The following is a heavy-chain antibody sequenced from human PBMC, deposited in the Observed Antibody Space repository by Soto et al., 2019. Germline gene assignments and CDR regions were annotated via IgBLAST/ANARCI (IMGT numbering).Heavy chain of an antibody. Sequence: GASVKVSCKVSGYTLTELSMHWVRQAPGKGLERMGGFGPEDGGPIYAQKFQGRVTMTEDTSTDTAYMELSSLRSEDTAGYDCATLLRGLVPPASWFDPWGQGTLVTVSS. CDR3: ATLLRGLVPPASWFDP. V-gene: IGHV1-24*01. CDR1: GYTLTELS. J-gene: IGHJ5*02. D-gene: IGHD6-19*01. CDR2: FGPEDGGP.